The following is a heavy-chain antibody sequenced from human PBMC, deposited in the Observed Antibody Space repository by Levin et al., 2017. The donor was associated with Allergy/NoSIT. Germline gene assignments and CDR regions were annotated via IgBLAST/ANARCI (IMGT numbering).Heavy chain of an antibody. D-gene: IGHD1-14*01. CDR3: ARETPGTALAFDL. CDR2: IIPIFATT. Sequence: SVKVSCKASGGTFSSYAISWVRQAPGQGLERMGGIIPIFATTNYAQKFQGRVTITADESTSTAYMELSSLRSEDTAVYYCARETPGTALAFDLWGQGTMVSVSS. J-gene: IGHJ3*01. V-gene: IGHV1-69*13. CDR1: GGTFSSYA.